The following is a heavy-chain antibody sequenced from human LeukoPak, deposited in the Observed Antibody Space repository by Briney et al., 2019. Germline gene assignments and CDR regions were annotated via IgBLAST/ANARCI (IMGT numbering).Heavy chain of an antibody. V-gene: IGHV1-69*13. J-gene: IGHJ6*02. D-gene: IGHD5-18*01. CDR1: GGTFSSYA. CDR3: ARKEYSYGSSGDWYYGMDV. CDR2: IIPIFGTA. Sequence: SVKVSCKASGGTFSSYAISWVRQAPGQGLEWMGGIIPIFGTANYAQKFQGRVTITADESTSTAYMELSSLRSEDTAVYYCARKEYSYGSSGDWYYGMDVWGQGTTVTVSS.